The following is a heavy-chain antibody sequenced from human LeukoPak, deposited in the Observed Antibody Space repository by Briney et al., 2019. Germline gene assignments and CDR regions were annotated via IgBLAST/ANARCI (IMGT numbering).Heavy chain of an antibody. J-gene: IGHJ6*02. Sequence: ASVKVSCKASGYTFTSYGISWVRQAPGQGLEWMGWISAYNGNTNYAQKLQGRVTMTTDTSTSTAYMELRSLRSDDTAVYYCARVRALRHYYYGMDVWGQGTTVTVSS. CDR1: GYTFTSYG. CDR2: ISAYNGNT. CDR3: ARVRALRHYYYGMDV. V-gene: IGHV1-18*01.